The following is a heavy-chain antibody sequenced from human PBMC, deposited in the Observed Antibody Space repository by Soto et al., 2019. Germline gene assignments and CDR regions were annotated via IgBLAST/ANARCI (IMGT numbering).Heavy chain of an antibody. CDR3: VRSPGWYKIDP. D-gene: IGHD6-19*01. CDR1: GDSVISNWW. V-gene: IGHV4-4*02. Sequence: SETLSLTCAVSGDSVISNWWWGWVRQSPGKGGEWIADMLHSGSTNYSPSLESRVTLSVDKSKNQFSLKMNSVTAADTAVYFCVRSPGWYKIDPWGQGTLVTVSS. CDR2: MLHSGST. J-gene: IGHJ5*02.